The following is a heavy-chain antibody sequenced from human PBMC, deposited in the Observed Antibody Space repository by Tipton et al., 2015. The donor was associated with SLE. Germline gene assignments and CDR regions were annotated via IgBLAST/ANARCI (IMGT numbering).Heavy chain of an antibody. D-gene: IGHD1-26*01. CDR1: GDSISTGNYY. Sequence: TLSLTCTVSGDSISTGNYYWSWIRQPAGKGLEWIGRIYPSVTTSYNPSLKSQVTMSIDTSKNQFFLRLTSVAAADTAVYYCARGPGSKSGEAFDIWGQGTMVTVSS. CDR2: IYPSVTT. J-gene: IGHJ3*02. CDR3: ARGPGSKSGEAFDI. V-gene: IGHV4-61*02.